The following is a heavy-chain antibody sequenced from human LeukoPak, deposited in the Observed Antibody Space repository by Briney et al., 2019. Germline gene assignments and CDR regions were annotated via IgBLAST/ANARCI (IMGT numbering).Heavy chain of an antibody. CDR3: AKSPPLAAAAPRWFDP. D-gene: IGHD6-13*01. V-gene: IGHV3-23*02. J-gene: IGHJ5*02. CDR1: GFIFSSFA. CDR2: ISGRGGRI. Sequence: GGSLTLSCPASGFIFSSFAMGWVRQAPGGGLEWVSAISGRGGRIFHGDSVKGRFTIPRHNPKNTVYLQGNSVRREHTAVYLCAKSPPLAAAAPRWFDPWGKGTLVTVS.